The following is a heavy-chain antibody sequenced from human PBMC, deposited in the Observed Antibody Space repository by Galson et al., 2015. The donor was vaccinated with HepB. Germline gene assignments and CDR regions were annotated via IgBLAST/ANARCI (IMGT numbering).Heavy chain of an antibody. CDR2: IWYDGSNK. V-gene: IGHV3-33*01. Sequence: SLRLSCAASGFTFSSYGMHWVRQAPGKGLEWVAVIWYDGSNKYYADSVKGRFTISRDNSKNTLYLQMNSLRAEDTAVYYCARAWGYVGFDYWGQGTLVTVSS. D-gene: IGHD5-12*01. J-gene: IGHJ4*02. CDR1: GFTFSSYG. CDR3: ARAWGYVGFDY.